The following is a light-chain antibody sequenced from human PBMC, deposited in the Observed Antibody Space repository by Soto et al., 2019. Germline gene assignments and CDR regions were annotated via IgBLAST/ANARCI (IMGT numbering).Light chain of an antibody. CDR1: QSVSSNY. J-gene: IGKJ5*01. V-gene: IGKV3-20*01. CDR2: GAS. CDR3: QRYGSAPLIT. Sequence: EIVLTQSPGTLSLSPGERATLSCRASQSVSSNYITWYQQKPGQAPRRLIFGASSRATGIPDRFSGSGSGTDFTLTISRLEPEDFAVYYCQRYGSAPLITFGQGTRLE.